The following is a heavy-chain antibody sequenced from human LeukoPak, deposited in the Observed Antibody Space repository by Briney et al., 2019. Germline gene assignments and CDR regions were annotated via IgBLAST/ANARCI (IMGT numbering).Heavy chain of an antibody. J-gene: IGHJ4*02. CDR3: ARRTDYDFWSGYYDY. Sequence: SETLSPTCTVSGGSISSYYWSWIRQPPGKGLEWIGYIYYSGSTNYNPSLKSRVTISVDTSKNQFSLKLSSVTAADTAVYYCARRTDYDFWSGYYDYWGQGTLVTVSS. D-gene: IGHD3-3*01. V-gene: IGHV4-59*08. CDR2: IYYSGST. CDR1: GGSISSYY.